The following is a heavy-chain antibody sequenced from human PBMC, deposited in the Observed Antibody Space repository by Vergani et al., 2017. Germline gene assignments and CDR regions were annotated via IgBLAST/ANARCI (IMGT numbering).Heavy chain of an antibody. Sequence: QLQLQESGPGLVKPSATLSLTCSVSGASIRSSNYYWGWIRQPPGKGLEWIASIYYSGSTYYNPSLKSRVTISVDRSKNQFSLKLSSVTAADTAVYYCASRLFWSGYVFDYWGQGTLVTVSS. CDR2: IYYSGST. CDR3: ASRLFWSGYVFDY. V-gene: IGHV4-39*07. CDR1: GASIRSSNYY. D-gene: IGHD3-3*01. J-gene: IGHJ4*02.